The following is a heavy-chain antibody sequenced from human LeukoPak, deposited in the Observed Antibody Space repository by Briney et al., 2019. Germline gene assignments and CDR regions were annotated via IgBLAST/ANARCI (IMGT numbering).Heavy chain of an antibody. CDR1: GYIFKTYG. CDR3: AREMWCSSGDCYLNVFDF. D-gene: IGHD2-21*02. J-gene: IGHJ3*01. CDR2: ISPASGRT. Sequence: ASVKVSCKASGYIFKTYGIIWVRQAPGQGLEWMGYISPASGRTTYAQNFQGRVTLTTDTPTTTAHMELRSLRSDDTAVYYCAREMWCSSGDCYLNVFDFWGQGTLVTVPP. V-gene: IGHV1-18*01.